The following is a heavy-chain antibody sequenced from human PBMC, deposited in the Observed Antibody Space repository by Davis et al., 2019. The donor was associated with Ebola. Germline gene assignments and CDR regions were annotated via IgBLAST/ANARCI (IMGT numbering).Heavy chain of an antibody. CDR1: GFTFSTYG. Sequence: GESLKISCAASGFTFSTYGMNWVRQAPGKGLEWVSSIDSSSRYRHYADSVKGRFTISRDNSKNTLYLQMNSLRAEDTAVYYCARVYGDYLFVFDYWGQGTLVTVSS. CDR2: IDSSSRYR. V-gene: IGHV3-21*01. CDR3: ARVYGDYLFVFDY. J-gene: IGHJ4*02. D-gene: IGHD4-17*01.